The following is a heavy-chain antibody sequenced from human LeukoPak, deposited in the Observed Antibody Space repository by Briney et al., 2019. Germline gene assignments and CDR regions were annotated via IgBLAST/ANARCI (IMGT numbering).Heavy chain of an antibody. J-gene: IGHJ3*02. Sequence: SGGSLRLSCAASGFTFSSYAMSWVRQAPGKGLEWVSVISGSGGSTYYADSVKGRFTISRDNSKNTLYLQMNSLRAEDTAVYYCAKGQAIVATIGAFDIWGQGTMVTVSS. CDR2: ISGSGGST. CDR3: AKGQAIVATIGAFDI. D-gene: IGHD5-12*01. CDR1: GFTFSSYA. V-gene: IGHV3-23*01.